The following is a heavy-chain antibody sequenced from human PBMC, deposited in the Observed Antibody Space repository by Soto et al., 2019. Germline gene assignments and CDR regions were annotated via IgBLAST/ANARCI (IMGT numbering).Heavy chain of an antibody. D-gene: IGHD2-21*02. CDR1: GGSISSSRYY. V-gene: IGHV4-39*01. Sequence: SETLSLTCTVSGGSISSSRYYWGWIRQPPGKGLEWIGTIYYSGNTYYNPSLKSRVTISVDTSKNQFSLKLSSVTAADTAVYYCASPVVVTAFDAFHIWGQPTMVTVAS. J-gene: IGHJ3*02. CDR2: IYYSGNT. CDR3: ASPVVVTAFDAFHI.